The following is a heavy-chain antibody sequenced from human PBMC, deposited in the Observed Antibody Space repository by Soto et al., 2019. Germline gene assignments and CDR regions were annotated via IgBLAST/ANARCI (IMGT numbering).Heavy chain of an antibody. D-gene: IGHD3-16*01. CDR3: ARGANMITFGGVITDFDY. CDR2: IGHSGDT. J-gene: IGHJ4*02. V-gene: IGHV4-39*07. Sequence: PSETLSLTCTVSGGSVTGSYYWAWIRQPPGKGLEWVGSIGHSGDTYYNPSLKSRLTISVDTSKNQFSLKLSSVTAADTAVYYCARGANMITFGGVITDFDYWGQGTLVTVSS. CDR1: GGSVTGSYY.